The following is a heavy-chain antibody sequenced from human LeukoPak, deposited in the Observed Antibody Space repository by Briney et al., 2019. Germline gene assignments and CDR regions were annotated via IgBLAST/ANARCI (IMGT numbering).Heavy chain of an antibody. V-gene: IGHV3-33*07. CDR3: ARGGTSAAGIDY. D-gene: IGHD6-13*01. J-gene: IGHJ4*02. Sequence: GGSLRLSCAASGLNFSGNGMYWVRQAPGKGLEWVAVIWYDGSNKYYGDSVKGRFTVSRDNSKNTLYLQMNSLRAEDTAVYYCARGGTSAAGIDYWGQGTLVTVSS. CDR1: GLNFSGNG. CDR2: IWYDGSNK.